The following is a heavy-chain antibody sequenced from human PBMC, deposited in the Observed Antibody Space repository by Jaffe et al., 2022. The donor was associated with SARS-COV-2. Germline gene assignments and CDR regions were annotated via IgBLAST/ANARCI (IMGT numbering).Heavy chain of an antibody. CDR2: IYWDDNK. D-gene: IGHD5-12*01. CDR1: GFSLSTGGVS. CDR3: AHSGRFSGYDPHFNY. V-gene: IGHV2-5*02. J-gene: IGHJ4*02. Sequence: QITLKESGPTLVKPTQTLTLTCTFSGFSLSTGGVSVGWIRQPPGKALEWLALIYWDDNKPYSPSLKSRLTITKDTSKNQVVLTMTNMDPVDTATYYCAHSGRFSGYDPHFNYWGQGTLVTVSS.